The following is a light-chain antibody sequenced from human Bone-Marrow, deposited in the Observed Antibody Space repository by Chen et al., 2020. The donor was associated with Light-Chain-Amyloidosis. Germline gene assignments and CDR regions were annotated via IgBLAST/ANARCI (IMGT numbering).Light chain of an antibody. CDR3: QVWDRGSDRPV. V-gene: IGLV3-21*02. CDR2: DDS. J-gene: IGLJ3*02. CDR1: NIGSTS. Sequence: SYVLTQPSSVSVAPGQTATIACGGNNIGSTSVNWYQQTPGQAPLLVVYDDSDRPSGIPERLSGSNSGNTATLTISRVEAGDEAYYYCQVWDRGSDRPVFGGGTKLTVL.